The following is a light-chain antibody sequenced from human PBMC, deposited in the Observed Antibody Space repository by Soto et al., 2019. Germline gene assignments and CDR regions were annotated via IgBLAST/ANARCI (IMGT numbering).Light chain of an antibody. Sequence: EITMTQSPATLSVSPGERATLSCRASQSVFNYLAWYQQKPGQAPRLLIYGASSRATGIPDRFSGSGSGTDFTLTISRLEPEDFAVYYCQQYGSSRTFGQGTKVDI. V-gene: IGKV3-20*01. J-gene: IGKJ1*01. CDR2: GAS. CDR3: QQYGSSRT. CDR1: QSVFNY.